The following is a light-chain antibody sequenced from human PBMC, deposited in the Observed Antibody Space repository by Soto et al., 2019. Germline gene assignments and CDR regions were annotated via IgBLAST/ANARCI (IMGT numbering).Light chain of an antibody. J-gene: IGKJ1*01. CDR1: RGISNY. Sequence: DIQMTQSPSAMSASVGDGVTITCRASRGISNYLAWFQQHPGKVPKRLIYFASSLQSGVPSRFSGSGSGTQFTLTISGLQPEDFETYYCLQYSSYPWTFGQGTKV. CDR3: LQYSSYPWT. V-gene: IGKV1-17*03. CDR2: FAS.